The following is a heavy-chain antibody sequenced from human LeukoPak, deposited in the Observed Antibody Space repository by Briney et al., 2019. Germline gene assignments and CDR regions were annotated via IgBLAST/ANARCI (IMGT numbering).Heavy chain of an antibody. CDR1: GGSISPYY. D-gene: IGHD6-13*01. CDR2: IYYSGNT. CDR3: ARRHGAAAGDAFDI. Sequence: ASETLSLTCTVSGGSISPYYWSWLRQPPGKGLEWLGYIYYSGNTDYNPSLKSRVTMSVDTSKNQFSLKLSSVTAADTAMYYCARRHGAAAGDAFDIWGQGPMVTVSS. J-gene: IGHJ3*02. V-gene: IGHV4-59*12.